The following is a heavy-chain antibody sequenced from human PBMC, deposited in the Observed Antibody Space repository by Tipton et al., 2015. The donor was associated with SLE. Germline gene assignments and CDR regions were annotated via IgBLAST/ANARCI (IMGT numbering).Heavy chain of an antibody. Sequence: TLSLTCTVSGGSIISGDSITSYYWSWIRQPPGKGLEWIGEIYYSGNTNYNPSLKSRVTLSVDTSKNQSSLRLSSVTAADTAVYYCARDREPLTATGARASDPWGQGTLVTVSS. D-gene: IGHD6-13*01. CDR2: IYYSGNT. CDR1: GGSIISGDSITSYY. CDR3: ARDREPLTATGARASDP. V-gene: IGHV4-61*01. J-gene: IGHJ5*02.